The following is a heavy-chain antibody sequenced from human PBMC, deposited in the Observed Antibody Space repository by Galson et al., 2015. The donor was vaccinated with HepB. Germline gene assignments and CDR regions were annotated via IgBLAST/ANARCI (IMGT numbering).Heavy chain of an antibody. V-gene: IGHV3-23*01. J-gene: IGHJ4*02. Sequence: SLRLSCAASGFIFSNYAMSWVRQAPRKGLKWVSGTDENGGTTYYADSVKGRFTISRDNSRNTLYLQINSLRTEDTAVYYCAKDYSKHGNTDYLSSTPFDYWGQGTLVTVSS. D-gene: IGHD4-11*01. CDR3: AKDYSKHGNTDYLSSTPFDY. CDR2: TDENGGTT. CDR1: GFIFSNYA.